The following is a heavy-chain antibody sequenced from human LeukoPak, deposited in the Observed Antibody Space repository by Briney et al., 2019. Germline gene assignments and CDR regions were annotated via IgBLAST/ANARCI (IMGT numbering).Heavy chain of an antibody. Sequence: SETLSLTCTVSGGSISSYYWSWIRQPPGKGLEWIGYIYYSGSTNYNPSLKRRVTISVDTSKNQFSLKLSSVTAADTAVYYCAKSMDYYDSSGYLGLPYYYYYGMDVWGQGTTVTVSS. J-gene: IGHJ6*02. D-gene: IGHD3-22*01. CDR1: GGSISSYY. CDR3: AKSMDYYDSSGYLGLPYYYYYGMDV. CDR2: IYYSGST. V-gene: IGHV4-59*08.